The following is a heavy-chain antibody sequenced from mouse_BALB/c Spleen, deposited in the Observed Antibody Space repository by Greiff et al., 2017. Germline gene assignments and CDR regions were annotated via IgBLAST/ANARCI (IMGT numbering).Heavy chain of an antibody. CDR3: ASYYRYDGAWFAY. V-gene: IGHV1-7*01. CDR1: GYTFTSYW. J-gene: IGHJ3*01. Sequence: VKLQQSGAELAKPGASVKMSCKASGYTFTSYWMHWVKQRPGQGLEWIGYINPSTGYTEYNQKFKDKATLTADKSSSTAYMQLSSLTSEDSAVYYCASYYRYDGAWFAYWGQGTLVTVSA. D-gene: IGHD2-14*01. CDR2: INPSTGYT.